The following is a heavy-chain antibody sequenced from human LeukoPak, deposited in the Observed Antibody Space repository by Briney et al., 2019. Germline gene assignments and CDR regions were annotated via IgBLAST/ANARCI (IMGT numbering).Heavy chain of an antibody. D-gene: IGHD1-20*01. CDR3: LRDLNWSLDQ. Sequence: GGSLRLSCAASGFTFSNYMMHWVRQAPGKGLVWVSRIRSDGITITYADSVKGRFTISRDNAKNTLYLQMNSLRAEDTAVYYCLRDLNWSLDQWGQGTLVTVSS. J-gene: IGHJ4*02. V-gene: IGHV3-74*01. CDR2: IRSDGITI. CDR1: GFTFSNYM.